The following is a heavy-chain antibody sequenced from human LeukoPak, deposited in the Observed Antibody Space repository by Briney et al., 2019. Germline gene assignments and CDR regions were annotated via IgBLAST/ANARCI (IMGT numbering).Heavy chain of an antibody. D-gene: IGHD4-17*01. CDR3: ARPYYGDYVLDN. J-gene: IGHJ4*02. V-gene: IGHV5-10-1*01. CDR2: IDPSDSYS. CDR1: GYNFPNYW. Sequence: GESLKISCKGSGYNFPNYWIAWVRQMPGKGLEWMGRIDPSDSYSNYSPSFQGHVTMSADTSISTAYLQWSSLQASDTAMYYCARPYYGDYVLDNWGQGTLVTVSS.